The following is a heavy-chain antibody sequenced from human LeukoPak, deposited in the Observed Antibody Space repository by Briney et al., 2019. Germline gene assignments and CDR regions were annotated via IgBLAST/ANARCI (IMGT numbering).Heavy chain of an antibody. J-gene: IGHJ4*02. CDR3: ARDTSGYRRGSFDY. D-gene: IGHD3-22*01. CDR2: IYYSGST. CDR1: GGPTTSYY. V-gene: IGHV4-59*01. Sequence: SETLSLTCTVSGGPTTSYYWSWIRQPPGKGLEWIGYIYYSGSTNYNPSLKSRVTISVDTSKNQFSLKLSSLTAADTAVYYCARDTSGYRRGSFDYWGQGTLVTASS.